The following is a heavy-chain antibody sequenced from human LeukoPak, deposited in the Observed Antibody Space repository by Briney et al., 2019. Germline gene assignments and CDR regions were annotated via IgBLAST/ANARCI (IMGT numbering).Heavy chain of an antibody. D-gene: IGHD5-12*01. V-gene: IGHV3-21*01. CDR2: ISSSSSYI. CDR3: VRENQLRC. CDR1: GFTFSSYS. Sequence: GGSLRLSCAASGFTFSSYSMNWVRQAPGKGLEWVSSISSSSSYIYYADSVKGRFTISRDNARYSLFLQMNSLRVEDTAVYYCVRENQLRCWGQGTLVSVSS. J-gene: IGHJ4*02.